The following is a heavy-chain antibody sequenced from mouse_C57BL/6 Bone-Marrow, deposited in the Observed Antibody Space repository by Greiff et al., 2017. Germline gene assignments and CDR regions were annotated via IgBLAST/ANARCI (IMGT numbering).Heavy chain of an antibody. CDR1: GFNIKDDY. V-gene: IGHV14-4*01. CDR3: TRYDGYYEGWCAY. CDR2: IDPENGDT. D-gene: IGHD2-3*01. J-gene: IGHJ3*01. Sequence: VQLKQSGAELVRPGASVKLSCTASGFNIKDDYMHWVKQRPEQGLEWIGWIDPENGDTEYASKFQGKATITADTSSNTAYLQLSSLTSEDTACYYCTRYDGYYEGWCAYWGEGTLVTVSA.